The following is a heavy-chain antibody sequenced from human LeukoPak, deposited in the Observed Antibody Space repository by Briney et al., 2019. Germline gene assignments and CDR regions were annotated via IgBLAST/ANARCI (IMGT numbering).Heavy chain of an antibody. CDR3: AREGGPFDY. J-gene: IGHJ4*02. CDR1: GGSISSGSYY. D-gene: IGHD2-15*01. V-gene: IGHV4-61*02. Sequence: SETLSLTCTVSGGSISSGSYYWSWIRQPAGKGLKWIGRIYTSGSTNYNPSLKSRVTISVDTSKNQFSLKLSSVTAADTAVYYCAREGGPFDYWGQGTLVTVSS. CDR2: IYTSGST.